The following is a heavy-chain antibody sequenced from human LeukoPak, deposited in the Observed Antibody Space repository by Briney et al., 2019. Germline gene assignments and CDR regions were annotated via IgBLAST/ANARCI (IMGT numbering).Heavy chain of an antibody. J-gene: IGHJ3*02. CDR1: GGSISSYY. V-gene: IGHV4-59*01. D-gene: IGHD1-26*01. CDR2: IYYSGST. CDR3: ARENIVGATTADAFDI. Sequence: PSETLSLTCTVSGGSISSYYWSWIRQPPGKGLEWIGYIYYSGSTNYNPSLKSRVTISVDTSKNQFSLKLSSVTAADTAVYYCARENIVGATTADAFDIWGQGTMVTVSS.